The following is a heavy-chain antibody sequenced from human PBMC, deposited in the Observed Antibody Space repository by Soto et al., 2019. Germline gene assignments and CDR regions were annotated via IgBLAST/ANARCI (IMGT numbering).Heavy chain of an antibody. CDR2: IYYSGST. J-gene: IGHJ4*02. Sequence: SETLSLTCTVSGGSISSYYWSWIRQPPGKGLEWIGYIYYSGSTNYNPSLKSRVTISVDTSKNQFSLKLSSVTAADTAVYYCAGLYYYDSSGYYSPIDYWGQGTLVTVSS. V-gene: IGHV4-59*01. CDR3: AGLYYYDSSGYYSPIDY. CDR1: GGSISSYY. D-gene: IGHD3-22*01.